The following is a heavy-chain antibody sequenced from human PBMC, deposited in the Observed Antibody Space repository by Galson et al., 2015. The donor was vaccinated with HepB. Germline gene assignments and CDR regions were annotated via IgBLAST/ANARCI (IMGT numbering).Heavy chain of an antibody. Sequence: SLRLSCAASGFTFSSYAMHWVRQAPGKGLEWVAVISYDGSNKNYADSVKGRFTISRDNSKNTLYLQMNSLRAEDTAVYYCARDPSQDGYLDYWGQGTLVTVSS. V-gene: IGHV3-30*04. D-gene: IGHD4-17*01. CDR3: ARDPSQDGYLDY. J-gene: IGHJ4*02. CDR1: GFTFSSYA. CDR2: ISYDGSNK.